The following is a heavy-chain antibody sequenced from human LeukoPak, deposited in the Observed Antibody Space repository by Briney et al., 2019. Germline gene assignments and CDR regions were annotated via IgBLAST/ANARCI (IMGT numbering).Heavy chain of an antibody. CDR2: IRYDGSNK. Sequence: GGSLRLSCAASGFTFSSYGMHWVRQAPGKGLEWVAFIRYDGSNKYYADSVKGRFTISRDNSRNTLYLQMESLRTEDTAVYYCARDSAYSDYWALLTDYWGQGTLVTVSS. D-gene: IGHD4-11*01. CDR3: ARDSAYSDYWALLTDY. J-gene: IGHJ4*02. V-gene: IGHV3-30*02. CDR1: GFTFSSYG.